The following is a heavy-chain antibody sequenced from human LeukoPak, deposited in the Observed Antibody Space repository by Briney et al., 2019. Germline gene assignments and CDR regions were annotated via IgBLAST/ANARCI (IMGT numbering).Heavy chain of an antibody. CDR3: ARDGNYYMDV. V-gene: IGHV3-74*01. J-gene: IGHJ6*03. CDR1: GFTFSSYE. CDR2: IQSDGSST. Sequence: PGGSLRLSCVASGFTFSSYEMNWVRQAPGKGLVWVSRIQSDGSSTSYADSVKGRFTISRDTAKNTLYMEMNSLRAEDTAVYYCARDGNYYMDVWGTGTTVTVSS. D-gene: IGHD1-14*01.